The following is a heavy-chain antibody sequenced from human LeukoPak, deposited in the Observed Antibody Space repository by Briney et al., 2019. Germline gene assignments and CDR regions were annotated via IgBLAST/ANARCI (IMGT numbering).Heavy chain of an antibody. Sequence: PGGPLRLSCAASGFTFSNAWMSWVRQAPGKGLEWVGRIKSKTDGGTTDYAAPVKGRFTISRDDSKNTLYLQMNSLKTEDTAVYYCTTAYSYGDYGDYWGQGTLVTVSS. CDR1: GFTFSNAW. J-gene: IGHJ4*02. V-gene: IGHV3-15*01. CDR3: TTAYSYGDYGDY. D-gene: IGHD4-17*01. CDR2: IKSKTDGGTT.